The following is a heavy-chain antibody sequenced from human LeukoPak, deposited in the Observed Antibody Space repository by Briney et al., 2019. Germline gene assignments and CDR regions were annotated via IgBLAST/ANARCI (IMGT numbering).Heavy chain of an antibody. CDR1: GYTFTSYD. V-gene: IGHV1-8*02. Sequence: ASVKVSCKASGYTFTSYDINWVRQATGQGLEWMGWMNPNSGNTGYAQEFQGRVTMTRNTSISTAYMELSSLRSEDTAVYYCARVPDYSNYWDFDYWGQGTLVTVSS. D-gene: IGHD4-11*01. J-gene: IGHJ4*02. CDR2: MNPNSGNT. CDR3: ARVPDYSNYWDFDY.